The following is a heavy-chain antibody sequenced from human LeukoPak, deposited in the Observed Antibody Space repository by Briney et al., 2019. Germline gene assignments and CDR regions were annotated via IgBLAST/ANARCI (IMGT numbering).Heavy chain of an antibody. CDR1: GFTFSDHY. V-gene: IGHV3-72*01. D-gene: IGHD2-8*01. CDR2: TRNKVNSYIA. Sequence: GGSLRLSCAASGFTFSDHYMDWVRQAPGKGLEWVGRTRNKVNSYIADYAASVKGRFTIFRDDSKNSVFLQMNGLKTDDTAVYYCARGGVDYYYFYMDVWGKGTTVTISS. J-gene: IGHJ6*03. CDR3: ARGGVDYYYFYMDV.